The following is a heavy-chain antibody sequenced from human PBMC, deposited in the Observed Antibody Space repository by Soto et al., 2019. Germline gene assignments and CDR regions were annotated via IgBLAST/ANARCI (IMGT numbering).Heavy chain of an antibody. V-gene: IGHV3-23*01. D-gene: IGHD3-3*01. CDR3: AKGGLRFLEWLFPFDY. J-gene: IGHJ4*02. CDR2: ISGSGGST. CDR1: GFTFSSYA. Sequence: PGGSLRLSCAASGFTFSSYAMSWVRQAPGKGLEWVSAISGSGGSTYYADSVKGRFTISRDNSKNTLYLQMNSLRAEDTAVYYCAKGGLRFLEWLFPFDYWGQGTLVTVSS.